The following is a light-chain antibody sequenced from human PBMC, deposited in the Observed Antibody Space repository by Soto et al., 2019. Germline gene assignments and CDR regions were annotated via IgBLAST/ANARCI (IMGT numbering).Light chain of an antibody. CDR3: QQYGSSPLT. Sequence: EIVLTQSPCTLSLSPGERATLSWRASQSVSSSYLAWYQQKTGQAPRLLIYGASSRATGIPDRFSGSGYGTDFNLTISRLETEDFAVYYCQQYGSSPLTFGGGTKVDIK. V-gene: IGKV3-20*01. CDR2: GAS. CDR1: QSVSSSY. J-gene: IGKJ4*01.